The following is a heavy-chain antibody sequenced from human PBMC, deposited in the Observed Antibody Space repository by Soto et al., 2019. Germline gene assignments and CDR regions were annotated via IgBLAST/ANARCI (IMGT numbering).Heavy chain of an antibody. D-gene: IGHD3-16*01. Sequence: LRLSCAASGFTVSSNSMSWVRQAPGKGLEWVSLIYTDGGTYYGDSVKGRFTISRDTSKNTLSLQMTSLRADDTAVYYCARDNSMLGAPFHYWGQGTLVTVSS. CDR2: IYTDGGT. CDR3: ARDNSMLGAPFHY. J-gene: IGHJ4*02. V-gene: IGHV3-53*01. CDR1: GFTVSSNS.